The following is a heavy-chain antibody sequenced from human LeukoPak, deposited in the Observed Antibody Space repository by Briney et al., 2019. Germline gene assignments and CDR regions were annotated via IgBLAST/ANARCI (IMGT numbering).Heavy chain of an antibody. CDR2: ISSSSSYI. V-gene: IGHV3-21*01. D-gene: IGHD3-3*01. Sequence: GGSLRLSCPASGFTFSSYSMNWVRQAPGKGLEWVSSISSSSSYIYYADSVKGRFTISRDNAKNSLYLQMNSLRAEDTAVYYCARGPYDFWSGYYSEPDYWGQGTLVTVSS. J-gene: IGHJ4*02. CDR3: ARGPYDFWSGYYSEPDY. CDR1: GFTFSSYS.